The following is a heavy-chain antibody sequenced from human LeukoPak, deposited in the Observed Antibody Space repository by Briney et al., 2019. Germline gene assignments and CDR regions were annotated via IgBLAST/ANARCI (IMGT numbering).Heavy chain of an antibody. CDR2: IYSGGST. V-gene: IGHV3-53*01. Sequence: GGSLRLSCAASGFTVSTNYMNWVRQAPGKGLEWVSVIYSGGSTYYADSVKGRFTISRDSSKNTLYLQMNSLRAEDTAVYYWALVGDFDSFDIWGQGTMVTVSS. D-gene: IGHD3-3*01. J-gene: IGHJ3*02. CDR1: GFTVSTNY. CDR3: ALVGDFDSFDI.